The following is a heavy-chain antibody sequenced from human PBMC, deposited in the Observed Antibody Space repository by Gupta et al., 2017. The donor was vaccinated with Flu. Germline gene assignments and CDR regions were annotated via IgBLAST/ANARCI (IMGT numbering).Heavy chain of an antibody. V-gene: IGHV4-59*08. Sequence: QVQLQESGPGLVKPSETLSLTCTVSGGSISSYYWSWNRQPPGKGLEWIGYIYYSGSTNYNPSLKSRVTISVDTSKNQFSLKLSSVTAADTAVYYCARRRAASMVGYYYYYGMDVWGQGTTVTVSS. CDR3: ARRRAASMVGYYYYYGMDV. J-gene: IGHJ6*02. CDR1: GGSISSYY. D-gene: IGHD4/OR15-4a*01. CDR2: IYYSGST.